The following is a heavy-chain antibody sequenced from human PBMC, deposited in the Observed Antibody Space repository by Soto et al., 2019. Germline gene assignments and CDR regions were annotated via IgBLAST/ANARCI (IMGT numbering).Heavy chain of an antibody. V-gene: IGHV4-59*01. CDR3: ARYGSASSVWFDP. Sequence: SETLSLTCTVSGGSISSYYWSWIRQPPGKGLEWIGYIYYSGSTNYNPSLKSRVTISVDTSKNQFSLKLSSVTAADTAVYYCARYGSASSVWFDPWGQGTLVTVSS. CDR1: GGSISSYY. D-gene: IGHD3-10*01. J-gene: IGHJ5*02. CDR2: IYYSGST.